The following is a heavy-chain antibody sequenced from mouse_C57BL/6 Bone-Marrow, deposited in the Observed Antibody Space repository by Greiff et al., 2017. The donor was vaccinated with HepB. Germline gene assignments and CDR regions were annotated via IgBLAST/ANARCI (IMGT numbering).Heavy chain of an antibody. D-gene: IGHD2-5*01. Sequence: DVHLVESGGGLVKPGGSLKLSCAASGFTFSSYAMSWVRQTPEKRLEWVATISDGGSYTYYPDNVKGRFTISRDNAKNNLYLQMSHLKSEDTAMYYCARGSNYGTLYYFDYWGQGTTLTVSS. CDR1: GFTFSSYA. CDR3: ARGSNYGTLYYFDY. CDR2: ISDGGSYT. J-gene: IGHJ2*01. V-gene: IGHV5-4*01.